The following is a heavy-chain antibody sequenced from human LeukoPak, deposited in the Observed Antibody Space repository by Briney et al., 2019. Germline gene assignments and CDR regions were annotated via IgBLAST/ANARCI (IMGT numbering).Heavy chain of an antibody. V-gene: IGHV4-61*02. Sequence: SQTLSLTCTVSGGSISSGSYYWNWIRQPAGKGLEWIGRIYTSGSTNYNPSLKSRVTISVDTSKNQFSLKLSSVTAADTAVYYCARSPPYYYYYMDVWGKGTTVTVSS. CDR2: IYTSGST. CDR3: ARSPPYYYYYMDV. CDR1: GGSISSGSYY. J-gene: IGHJ6*03.